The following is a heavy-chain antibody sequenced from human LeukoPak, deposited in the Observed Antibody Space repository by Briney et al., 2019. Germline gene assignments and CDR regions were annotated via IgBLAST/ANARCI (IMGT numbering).Heavy chain of an antibody. V-gene: IGHV3-21*01. CDR1: GFTFSRHS. Sequence: GGSLRLSCAASGFTFSRHSINWVRQAPGKGLEWVSSISSSSSYIYYADSVKGRFTISRDNAKNSLYLQMNSLRAEDTAVYYCARDATMVRRAQNWFDPWGQGTLVTVSS. CDR2: ISSSSSYI. J-gene: IGHJ5*02. D-gene: IGHD3-10*01. CDR3: ARDATMVRRAQNWFDP.